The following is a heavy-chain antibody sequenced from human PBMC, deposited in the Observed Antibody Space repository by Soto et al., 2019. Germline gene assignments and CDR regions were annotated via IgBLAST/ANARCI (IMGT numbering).Heavy chain of an antibody. D-gene: IGHD2-2*01. CDR2: VIPILNMA. J-gene: IGHJ5*02. CDR3: ASGGDVVMPVAVDRHDWFDP. Sequence: QVQLVQSGAEVKKPGSSVKVSCEASGGTFSSYSFSWVRQAPGQGLEWMGRVIPILNMANYAQRFQGRVTITADKSMSTVYFKRSSLRAVHRAGYDGASGGDVVMPVAVDRHDWFDPWGQGTLLTVSS. V-gene: IGHV1-69*02. CDR1: GGTFSSYS.